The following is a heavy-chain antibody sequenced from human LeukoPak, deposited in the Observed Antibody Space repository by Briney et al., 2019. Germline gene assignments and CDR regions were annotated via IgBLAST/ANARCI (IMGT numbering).Heavy chain of an antibody. V-gene: IGHV4-4*02. CDR1: GDSISSRNW. CDR2: IYHTGST. J-gene: IGHJ4*02. Sequence: SATLSLTCSVSGDSISSRNWWTWVRQTPEKGLEWIGEIYHTGSTNYNPSVESRVTISVDTSKNQFSLRLTSVTAADTAVYYCARQTGSGLFILPGGQGTLVTVSS. D-gene: IGHD3/OR15-3a*01. CDR3: ARQTGSGLFILP.